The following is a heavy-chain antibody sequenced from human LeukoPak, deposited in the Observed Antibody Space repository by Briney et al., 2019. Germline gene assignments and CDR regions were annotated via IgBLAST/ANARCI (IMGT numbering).Heavy chain of an antibody. V-gene: IGHV4-34*01. D-gene: IGHD6-19*01. Sequence: SETLSLTCAVYGGSFSGYYWSWIRQPPGKGREWIGEINPSGSTNYNPSIKSRVTISVDTSKSQFSLKLSSVTAADTAVYYCARSNTPGIAVAGTGFDYWGQGTLVTVSS. CDR1: GGSFSGYY. CDR2: INPSGST. CDR3: ARSNTPGIAVAGTGFDY. J-gene: IGHJ4*02.